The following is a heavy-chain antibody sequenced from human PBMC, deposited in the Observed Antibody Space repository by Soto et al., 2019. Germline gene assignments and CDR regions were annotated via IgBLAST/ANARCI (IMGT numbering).Heavy chain of an antibody. J-gene: IGHJ3*02. D-gene: IGHD4-17*01. Sequence: GGSLRLSCAASGFTFSSYAMSWVRQAPGKGLEWVSAISGSGGSTYYADYVKGRFTISRDNSKNTLYLQMNRLRAEETAVYYCEKDLRRYGDYVENAFDIWGQGTMVTVSS. CDR2: ISGSGGST. V-gene: IGHV3-23*01. CDR1: GFTFSSYA. CDR3: EKDLRRYGDYVENAFDI.